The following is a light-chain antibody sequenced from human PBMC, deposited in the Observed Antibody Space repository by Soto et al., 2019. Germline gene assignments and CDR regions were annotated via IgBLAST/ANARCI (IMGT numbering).Light chain of an antibody. V-gene: IGKV1-5*03. CDR3: HQYHNFPRT. CDR1: QSINGW. CDR2: KAS. Sequence: DIQMTQSPSTLSGSVGDRVTITCRASQSINGWLAWYQQKPGQAPNLLIYKASTLESGVPSRFSGSGSGTEFTLTVRSLQPDDFATYYCHQYHNFPRTFGQGTKVDIK. J-gene: IGKJ1*01.